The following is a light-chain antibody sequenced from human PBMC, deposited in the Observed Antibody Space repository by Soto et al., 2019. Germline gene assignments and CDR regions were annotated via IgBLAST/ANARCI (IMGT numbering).Light chain of an antibody. V-gene: IGKV3-20*01. CDR3: QQFATSPYT. J-gene: IGKJ2*01. CDR2: GAS. CDR1: QSISSSY. Sequence: ENVLTQSPGTLSLSPGERATLSCRASQSISSSYLDWYQQKPGQAPRLLIFGASSRATGIPDRFSGSGSGTDFTLTISRLEPEDFAVYYCQQFATSPYTFGQGTKLEIK.